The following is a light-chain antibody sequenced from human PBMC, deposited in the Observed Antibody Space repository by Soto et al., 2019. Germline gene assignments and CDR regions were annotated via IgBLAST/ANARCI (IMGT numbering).Light chain of an antibody. Sequence: EIVITESPATVSVSRGERAPLLCGPSQTVSRNYLVWPQQKPGQNPRLLVYGASSWATGIPDRFSGSGSGTDFTLTISRLEPEDFAVYYCQQHVTSPITFGQGTRREI. CDR1: QTVSRNY. V-gene: IGKV3-20*01. CDR3: QQHVTSPIT. CDR2: GAS. J-gene: IGKJ5*01.